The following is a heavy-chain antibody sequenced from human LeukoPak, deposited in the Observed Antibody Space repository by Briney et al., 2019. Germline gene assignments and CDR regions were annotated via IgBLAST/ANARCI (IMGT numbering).Heavy chain of an antibody. CDR2: ISGSGGST. D-gene: IGHD3-22*01. V-gene: IGHV3-23*01. J-gene: IGHJ4*02. Sequence: PGGSLRLSCVASRFTFSSYAMSWVRQAPGKGLEWVSTISGSGGSTYYADSVKGRFTISRDNSKNTQYLQMNSLRAEDTAFYYCARRSYYESTGYPFDYWGQGALVTVSS. CDR1: RFTFSSYA. CDR3: ARRSYYESTGYPFDY.